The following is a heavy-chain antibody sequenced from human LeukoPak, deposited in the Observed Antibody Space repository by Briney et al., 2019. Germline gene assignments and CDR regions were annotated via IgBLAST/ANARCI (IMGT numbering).Heavy chain of an antibody. CDR2: ISGGGGST. J-gene: IGHJ5*02. Sequence: GGSLRLSCAASGFTFTSYSMNWVRQAPGKGLEWVSTISGGGGSTYYADSVKGRFTISRDNSKNTLYLQVNSLRAEDTAVYYCAKASSSWYVWFDPWGQGTLVTVSS. CDR1: GFTFTSYS. V-gene: IGHV3-23*01. CDR3: AKASSSWYVWFDP. D-gene: IGHD6-13*01.